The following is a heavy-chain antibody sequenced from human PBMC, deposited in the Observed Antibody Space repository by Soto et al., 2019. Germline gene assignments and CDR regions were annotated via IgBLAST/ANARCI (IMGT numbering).Heavy chain of an antibody. V-gene: IGHV4-4*02. Sequence: QVQLQESGPGLVKPSETLSLTCAVSGGPITTTTWWAWVRLPPGKGLEWIGELHHDGTTNYNPSLESRITMSLDKSKNHFSLKLTSVTAADTAIYYCATQTISYTWGVWGRGTTVTVSS. CDR3: ATQTISYTWGV. J-gene: IGHJ6*02. CDR2: LHHDGTT. CDR1: GGPITTTTW. D-gene: IGHD3-16*01.